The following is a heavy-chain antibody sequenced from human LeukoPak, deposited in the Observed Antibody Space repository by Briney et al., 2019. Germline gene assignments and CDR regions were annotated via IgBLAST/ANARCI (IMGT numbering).Heavy chain of an antibody. CDR2: IYYSGST. CDR3: ATMVRGVNPSPDAFDI. D-gene: IGHD3-10*01. J-gene: IGHJ3*02. V-gene: IGHV4-31*03. CDR1: GGSISSGGYY. Sequence: SETLSLTCTVSGGSISSGGYYWSWIRQHPGKGLEWIGYIYYSGSTYYNPSLKSRVTISVDTSKNQFSLKPSSVTAADTAVYYCATMVRGVNPSPDAFDIWGQGTMVTVSS.